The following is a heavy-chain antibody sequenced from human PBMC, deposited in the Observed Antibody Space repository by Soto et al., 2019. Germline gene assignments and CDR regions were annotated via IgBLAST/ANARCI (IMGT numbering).Heavy chain of an antibody. CDR1: GFTFSGSA. CDR2: IRSKANSYAT. Sequence: EVQLVESGGGLVQPGGSLKLSCAASGFTFSGSAMHWVRQASGKGLEWVGRIRSKANSYATAYAASVKGRFTISRDDSKNTAYLQMDSLKAEDTAVYYCTRQRRDMIVGRDYWGQGTLVTVSS. J-gene: IGHJ4*02. CDR3: TRQRRDMIVGRDY. D-gene: IGHD3-22*01. V-gene: IGHV3-73*02.